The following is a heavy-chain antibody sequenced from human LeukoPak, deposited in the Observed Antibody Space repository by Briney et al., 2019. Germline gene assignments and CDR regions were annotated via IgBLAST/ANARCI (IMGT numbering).Heavy chain of an antibody. Sequence: SETLSLTCTVSGGSISSYYWSWIRQPAGKGLEWIGRIYTSGSTNYSPSLKSRVTMSVDTSKNQFSLKLSSVTAADTAVYYCARDGYCSSTSCYHPLDPNWFDPWGQGTLVTVSS. CDR3: ARDGYCSSTSCYHPLDPNWFDP. D-gene: IGHD2-2*03. CDR1: GGSISSYY. J-gene: IGHJ5*02. V-gene: IGHV4-4*07. CDR2: IYTSGST.